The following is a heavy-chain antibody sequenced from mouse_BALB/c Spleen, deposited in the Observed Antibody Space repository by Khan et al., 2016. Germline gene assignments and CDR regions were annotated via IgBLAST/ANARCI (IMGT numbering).Heavy chain of an antibody. CDR3: ARRDYFDD. CDR2: INTETGEP. V-gene: IGHV9-2-1*01. CDR1: GYTFTDYS. Sequence: QIQLVQSGPELKKPGETVKISCKASGYTFTDYSMHWVKQAPGKGLKWMGWINTETGEPTYEVDFKGRFAFSLETSASTAYLQINNLKNEDTATYFCARRDYFDDWGQGTTLTVSS. J-gene: IGHJ2*01.